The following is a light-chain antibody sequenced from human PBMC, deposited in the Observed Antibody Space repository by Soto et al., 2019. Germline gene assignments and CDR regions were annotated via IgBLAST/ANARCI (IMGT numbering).Light chain of an antibody. CDR2: GAS. CDR3: QQYDSSPLT. V-gene: IGKV3-20*01. Sequence: EIVLTQSPGTLSLSPGERATLSCRASQSVSSSYLAWYQQKPGQAPRLLIYGASSSATVIPDRFSGSGSGTDFTLTISRLEPEDFAVYYCQQYDSSPLTFGGGTKVEIK. CDR1: QSVSSSY. J-gene: IGKJ4*01.